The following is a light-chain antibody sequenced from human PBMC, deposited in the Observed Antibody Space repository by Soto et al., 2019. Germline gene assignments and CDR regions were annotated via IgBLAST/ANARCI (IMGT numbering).Light chain of an antibody. CDR2: EVS. CDR1: SSDVSGYNY. V-gene: IGLV2-14*01. Sequence: AVLTQPAAVSGYHGQEITISCTRKSSDVSGYNYVSWYKQQPSKAPKLMIYEVSNRPSGVSNRFSGSKSGITTSLPTSVLQAAHEADSYCRSYTTSSSLVFGTGTQVPAL. J-gene: IGLJ1*01. CDR3: RSYTTSSSLV.